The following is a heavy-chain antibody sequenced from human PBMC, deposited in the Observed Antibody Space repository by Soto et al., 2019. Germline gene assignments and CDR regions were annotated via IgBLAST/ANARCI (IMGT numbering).Heavy chain of an antibody. CDR1: GYSFTSLD. CDR2: MQPSTGRT. D-gene: IGHD2-21*01. CDR3: ARGVIAGVDY. J-gene: IGHJ4*02. V-gene: IGHV1-8*01. Sequence: QVQLVQSGAEVREPGASVKVSCKASGYSFTSLDINWVRQTAGQGLEWMGWMQPSTGRTGYAQKFQGRVTMTRATSINTAYMELTTLTSDDTAFYSCARGVIAGVDYWGQGTLVTVSS.